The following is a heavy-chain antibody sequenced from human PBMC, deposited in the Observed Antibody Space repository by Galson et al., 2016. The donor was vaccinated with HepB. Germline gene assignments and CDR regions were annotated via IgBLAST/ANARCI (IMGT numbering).Heavy chain of an antibody. V-gene: IGHV3-33*01. CDR1: GFTFSSSG. CDR3: ATEGGNTAFFHY. J-gene: IGHJ4*02. CDR2: IWYDGSKK. D-gene: IGHD1-7*01. Sequence: SLRLSCAASGFTFSSSGMHWVRQAPGKGLEWVAVIWYDGSKKYYADSVKGRFTISRDSPKNTLYLQMNSLRADDTAVYYCATEGGNTAFFHYWGQGTLVTVAS.